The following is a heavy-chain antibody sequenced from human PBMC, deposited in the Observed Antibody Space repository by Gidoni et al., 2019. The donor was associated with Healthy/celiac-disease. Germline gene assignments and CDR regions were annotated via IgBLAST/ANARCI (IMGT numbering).Heavy chain of an antibody. Sequence: QVQLVQSGAEVKTPGASVKVSCKASGSTFPGHYMHWVRQAPGQGLEWMGWINPNSGGTNYAQKFQGRVTMTRDTSISTAYMELSRLRSDDTAVYYCARGRRNRLLWFGGWDTWGQGTLVTVSS. CDR3: ARGRRNRLLWFGGWDT. J-gene: IGHJ4*02. D-gene: IGHD3-10*01. CDR2: INPNSGGT. CDR1: GSTFPGHY. V-gene: IGHV1-2*02.